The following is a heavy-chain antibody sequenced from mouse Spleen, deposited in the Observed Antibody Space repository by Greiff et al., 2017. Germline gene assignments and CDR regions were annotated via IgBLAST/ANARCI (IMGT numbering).Heavy chain of an antibody. CDR3: ARDEDYDEGDWYFDV. CDR1: GFTFSSYG. Sequence: EVQVVESGGGLVQPGGSLKLSCAASGFTFSSYGMSWVRQTPDKRLELVATINSNGGSTYYPDSVKGRFTISRDNAKNTLYLQMSSLKSEDTAMYYCARDEDYDEGDWYFDVWGAGTTVTVSS. J-gene: IGHJ1*01. V-gene: IGHV5-6-3*01. CDR2: INSNGGST. D-gene: IGHD2-4*01.